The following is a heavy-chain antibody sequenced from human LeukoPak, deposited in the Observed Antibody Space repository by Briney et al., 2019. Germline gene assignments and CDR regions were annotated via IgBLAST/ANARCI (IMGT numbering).Heavy chain of an antibody. CDR3: AREFSESSGWYVPANY. CDR1: GFTFSSYW. CDR2: IKQDGSEK. J-gene: IGHJ4*02. D-gene: IGHD6-19*01. Sequence: GGSLRLSCAASGFTFSSYWMSWVRQAPGKGLEWVANIKQDGSEKYYVDSVKGRFTISRDNAKNSLYLQMNSLRAEDTAVYYCAREFSESSGWYVPANYWGQGTLVTVSS. V-gene: IGHV3-7*01.